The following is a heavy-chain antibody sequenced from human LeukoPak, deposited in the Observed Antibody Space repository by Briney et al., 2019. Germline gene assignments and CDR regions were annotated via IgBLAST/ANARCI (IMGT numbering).Heavy chain of an antibody. J-gene: IGHJ4*02. V-gene: IGHV4-39*01. D-gene: IGHD6-13*01. CDR3: ATIPWWAAADRSFSDY. CDR1: GGSISSSSYY. Sequence: TSETLSLTCTVSGGSISSSSYYWGWIRQPPGKGLEWIGSIYYSGSTYYNPSLKSRVTISVDTSKNQFSLKLSSVTAADTAVYYCATIPWWAAADRSFSDYWGQGTLVTVSS. CDR2: IYYSGST.